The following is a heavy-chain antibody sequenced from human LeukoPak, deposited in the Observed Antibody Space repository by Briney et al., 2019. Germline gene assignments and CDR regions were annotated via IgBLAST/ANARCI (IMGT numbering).Heavy chain of an antibody. V-gene: IGHV4-4*02. D-gene: IGHD3-22*01. J-gene: IGHJ4*02. CDR2: IYHSGST. CDR1: GGSISSSNW. Sequence: SGTLSLTCAVSGGSISSSNWWSWVRQPPGEGLEWIGEIYHSGSTNYNPSLKSRVTISVDRSKNQFSLKLSSVTAADTAVYYCAGLYYYDSSGYYYPDYWGQGTLVTVSS. CDR3: AGLYYYDSSGYYYPDY.